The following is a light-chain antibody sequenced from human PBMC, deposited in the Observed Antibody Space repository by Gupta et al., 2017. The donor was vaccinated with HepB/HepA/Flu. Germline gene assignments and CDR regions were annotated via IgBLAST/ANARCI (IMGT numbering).Light chain of an antibody. CDR1: QSISSD. CDR2: AAS. CDR3: HRCYTTPHT. Sequence: DIQMTQSPSSLSASVGDRVTITCRASQSISSDLNWYQQKPGKAPKLLIYAASSCQSAVPSTFSGCPSGTDFTLTISSLQLEDFATYYCHRCYTTPHTFGAGTKVEIQ. J-gene: IGKJ4*01. V-gene: IGKV1-39*01.